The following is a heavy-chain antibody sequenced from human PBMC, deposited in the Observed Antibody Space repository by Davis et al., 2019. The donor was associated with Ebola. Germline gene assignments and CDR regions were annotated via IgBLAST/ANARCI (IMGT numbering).Heavy chain of an antibody. V-gene: IGHV1-2*06. CDR2: INPNSGGT. CDR1: GYTFTNYY. CDR3: ARVLYEVGWFDP. Sequence: ASVKVSCKASGYTFTNYYMHWVRQAPGQGLEWMGRINPNSGGTNYAQKLQGRVTMTTDTSTSTAYMELRSLRSDDTAVYYCARVLYEVGWFDPWGQGTLVTVSS. D-gene: IGHD2/OR15-2a*01. J-gene: IGHJ5*02.